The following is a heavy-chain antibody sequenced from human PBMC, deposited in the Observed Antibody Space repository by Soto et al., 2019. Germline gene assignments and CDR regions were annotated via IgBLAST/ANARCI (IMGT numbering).Heavy chain of an antibody. J-gene: IGHJ4*02. V-gene: IGHV1-69*13. Sequence: SVKVSCKASGGTFSSYAISWVRQAPGQGLEWMGGIIPIFGTANYAQKFQGRVTITADESTSTAYMELSSLRSEDTAVYYCARDQWGTAMVTRPFDYWGQGTLVTVSS. CDR2: IIPIFGTA. CDR1: GGTFSSYA. D-gene: IGHD5-18*01. CDR3: ARDQWGTAMVTRPFDY.